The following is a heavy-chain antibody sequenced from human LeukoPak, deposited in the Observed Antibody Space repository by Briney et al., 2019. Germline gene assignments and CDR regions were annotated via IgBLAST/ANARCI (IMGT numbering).Heavy chain of an antibody. CDR3: ARETGVELRFLEWLYYMDV. CDR1: GGSISSYY. Sequence: SETLSLTCTVSGGSISSYYWSWIRQPAGKGLEWIGRIYTSGSTNYNPSLKSRVTMSVDTSKNQFSLRLSSVTAADTAVYHCARETGVELRFLEWLYYMDVWGKGTTVTVSS. V-gene: IGHV4-4*07. CDR2: IYTSGST. J-gene: IGHJ6*03. D-gene: IGHD3-3*01.